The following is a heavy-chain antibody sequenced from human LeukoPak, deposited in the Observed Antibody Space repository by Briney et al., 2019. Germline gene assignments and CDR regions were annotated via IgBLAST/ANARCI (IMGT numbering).Heavy chain of an antibody. D-gene: IGHD6-6*01. CDR2: ISSSSSYI. Sequence: GGSLRLSCAASGFTFSSYSMNWVRQAPGKGLEWVSSISSSSSYIYYADSVKGRFTISRDNAKNSLYLQMNSLRAEDTAVYYRARVAARDYYYYYYMDVWGKGTTVTVSS. J-gene: IGHJ6*03. V-gene: IGHV3-21*01. CDR1: GFTFSSYS. CDR3: ARVAARDYYYYYYMDV.